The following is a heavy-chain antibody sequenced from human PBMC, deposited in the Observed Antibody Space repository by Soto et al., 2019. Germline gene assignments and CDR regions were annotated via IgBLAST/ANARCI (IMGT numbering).Heavy chain of an antibody. CDR1: GYTFTSYA. J-gene: IGHJ5*02. CDR2: INAGNGNT. V-gene: IGHV1-3*01. Sequence: ASVKVSCKASGYTFTSYAMHWVRQAPGQRLEWMGWINAGNGNTKYSQKFQGRVTITRDTSASTAYMELSSLRSEDTAVYYCARAPTSSWKNWFDPWGQGTLVTVS. D-gene: IGHD6-13*01. CDR3: ARAPTSSWKNWFDP.